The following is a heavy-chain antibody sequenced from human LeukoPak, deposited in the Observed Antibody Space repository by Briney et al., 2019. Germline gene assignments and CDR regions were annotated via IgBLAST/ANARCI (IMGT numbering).Heavy chain of an antibody. D-gene: IGHD5-12*01. CDR3: ARGPSGYHNT. V-gene: IGHV3-7*01. CDR1: GFTFSRYW. Sequence: PGGSLRLSCAASGFTFSRYWMSWVRQAPGKGLEWVANIKHDGSEKYYVDSVKGRFTISRDNAKNSLYLQMNSLRTEDTAVYYCARGPSGYHNTGGQGTLVTVSS. J-gene: IGHJ4*02. CDR2: IKHDGSEK.